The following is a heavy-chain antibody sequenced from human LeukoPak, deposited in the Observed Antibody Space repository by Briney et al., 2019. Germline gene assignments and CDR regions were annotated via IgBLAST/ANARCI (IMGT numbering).Heavy chain of an antibody. D-gene: IGHD6-19*01. CDR1: GGSISSYY. CDR2: IYYSGST. CDR3: ARDSGSGTYY. V-gene: IGHV4-59*01. Sequence: SETLSLTCTVSGGSISSYYWSWIRQPPGKGLEWIGHIYYSGSTNYSPSLKSRVTISIDTSKNQFSLKLSSVTAADTAVYYCARDSGSGTYYWGQGTLVIVSS. J-gene: IGHJ4*02.